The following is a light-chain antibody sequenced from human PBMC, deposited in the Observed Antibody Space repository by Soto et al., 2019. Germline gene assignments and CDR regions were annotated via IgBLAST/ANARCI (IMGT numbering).Light chain of an antibody. J-gene: IGLJ1*01. CDR3: QSNDNSLSGPFYV. CDR2: DGV. CDR1: SSNIEADFP. Sequence: QSVLTQPPSVSGAPGQRVTISCSGSSSNIEADFPVHWYQQLPGTAQKLLIYDGVYRPSGVPDRFSGSKSGTSASLPITGLQSVFEFYYNSQSNDNSLSGPFYVCVSGTMVT. V-gene: IGLV1-40*01.